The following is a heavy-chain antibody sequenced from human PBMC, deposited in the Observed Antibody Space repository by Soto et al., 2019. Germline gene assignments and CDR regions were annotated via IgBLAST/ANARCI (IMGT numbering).Heavy chain of an antibody. CDR2: IYYSGST. D-gene: IGHD5-12*01. CDR3: ARGEVATIPGPFDY. Sequence: QVQLQESGPGLVKPSQTLSLTCTVSGGSISSGGYYCSWIRQHPGKGLEWIGYIYYSGSTYYNPSLKSRVTISVDTSKNQFSLKLSSGTAADTAVYYCARGEVATIPGPFDYWGQGTLVTVSS. J-gene: IGHJ4*02. V-gene: IGHV4-31*03. CDR1: GGSISSGGYY.